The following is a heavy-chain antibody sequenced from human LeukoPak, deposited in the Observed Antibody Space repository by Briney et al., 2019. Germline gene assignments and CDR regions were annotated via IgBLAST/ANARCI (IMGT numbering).Heavy chain of an antibody. CDR3: ARGVYIAAAQYAY. D-gene: IGHD6-13*01. V-gene: IGHV4-59*01. Sequence: SETLSLTCTVSGGSISSYYWSWIRQPPGKGLEWIGYIYYSGTTNYNPTLKSRVTISVDTSKNQFSLKLSSVTAADTAVYYCARGVYIAAAQYAYWGQGTLVTVSS. CDR1: GGSISSYY. CDR2: IYYSGTT. J-gene: IGHJ4*02.